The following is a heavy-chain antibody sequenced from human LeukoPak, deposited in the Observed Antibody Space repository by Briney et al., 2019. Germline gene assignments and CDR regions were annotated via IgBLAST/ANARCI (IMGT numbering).Heavy chain of an antibody. CDR2: ISSGSVYI. CDR3: ARAGGRIFGVVSRRVRIPFDY. CDR1: GFTFSTYG. Sequence: GGSLRLSCAASGFTFSTYGMNWVRQAPGKGLEWVSSISSGSVYIYYADSVKGRFTISRDNAKSSLYLQMNSLRAEDTAVYYCARAGGRIFGVVSRRVRIPFDYWGQGTLVTVSS. V-gene: IGHV3-21*01. D-gene: IGHD3-3*01. J-gene: IGHJ4*02.